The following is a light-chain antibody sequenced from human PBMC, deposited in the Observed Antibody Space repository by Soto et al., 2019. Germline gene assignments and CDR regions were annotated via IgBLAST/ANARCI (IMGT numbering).Light chain of an antibody. CDR1: QSISSW. Sequence: DIQMPQSPSALSASVGDIVTITCRACQSISSWLAWYQQKPGKAPKLLIHDASRLESGVPSRFSGSGSGTEFTLTISSLQPDDFATYYCQQYNSYPLTFGGGTKVEIK. CDR2: DAS. CDR3: QQYNSYPLT. J-gene: IGKJ4*01. V-gene: IGKV1-5*01.